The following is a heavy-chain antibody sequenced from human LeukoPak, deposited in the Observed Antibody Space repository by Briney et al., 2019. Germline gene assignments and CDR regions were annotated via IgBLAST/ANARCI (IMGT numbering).Heavy chain of an antibody. D-gene: IGHD3-10*01. J-gene: IGHJ6*02. Sequence: GGSLRLSCAASGFTFSSYAMSWVRQAPGKGLECVSVINRGVSIYYADSVKGRFTISRDNAKNSLYLQMNSLRAEDTAVYYCAREWFGGGMDVWGQGTTVTVSS. V-gene: IGHV3-21*01. CDR2: INRGVSI. CDR1: GFTFSSYA. CDR3: AREWFGGGMDV.